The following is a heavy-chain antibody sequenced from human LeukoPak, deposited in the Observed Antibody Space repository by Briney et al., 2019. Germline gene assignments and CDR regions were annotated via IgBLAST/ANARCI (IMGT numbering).Heavy chain of an antibody. J-gene: IGHJ4*02. CDR1: GGTFSSYA. CDR2: IIPIFGRT. D-gene: IGHD4-17*01. CDR3: ARGRTVTTNGYFDY. V-gene: IGHV1-69*04. Sequence: SVKVSCKTSGGTFSSYAISWVRQAPGQGLEWMGRIIPIFGRTSYAQKFRDRVTITADKSTSTAYMELSSLRSDDTAVYYRARGRTVTTNGYFDYWGQGTLVTVSS.